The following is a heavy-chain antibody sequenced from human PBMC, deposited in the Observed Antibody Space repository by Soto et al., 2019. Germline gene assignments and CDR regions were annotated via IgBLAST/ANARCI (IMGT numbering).Heavy chain of an antibody. J-gene: IGHJ4*02. V-gene: IGHV4-34*01. D-gene: IGHD2-15*01. Sequence: QVQLQQWGAGLLKPSETLSLTCTVYGGSFSGNYWSWIRQPPGMGLEWIGEISHSGTTNYNPSLISRVTISVYTSKNQFSLKLSSVTAADTAIYYCARGHLPGGNTFYYDYWGQGTLVTVSS. CDR2: ISHSGTT. CDR1: GGSFSGNY. CDR3: ARGHLPGGNTFYYDY.